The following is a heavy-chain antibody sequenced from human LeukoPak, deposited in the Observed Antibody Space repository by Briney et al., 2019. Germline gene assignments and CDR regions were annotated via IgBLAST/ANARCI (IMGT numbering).Heavy chain of an antibody. CDR1: GGSFSGYY. Sequence: TTSETLSLTCAVYGGSFSGYYWSWIRQPPGKGLEWIGEIKHSGSTNYNPSLKSRVTISVDTSKNQFSLKLSSVTAADTAVYYCASLGSGWYDYWGQGTLVTVSS. CDR2: IKHSGST. CDR3: ASLGSGWYDY. D-gene: IGHD6-19*01. J-gene: IGHJ4*02. V-gene: IGHV4-34*01.